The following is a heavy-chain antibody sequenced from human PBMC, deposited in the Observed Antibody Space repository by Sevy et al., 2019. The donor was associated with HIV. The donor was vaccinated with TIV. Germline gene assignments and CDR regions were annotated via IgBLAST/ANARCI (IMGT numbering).Heavy chain of an antibody. D-gene: IGHD2-8*01. CDR1: GFNFNIYS. J-gene: IGHJ4*02. V-gene: IGHV3-23*01. Sequence: GGSLRLSCAVSGFNFNIYSMSWVRQAPGKGLEWVSTLSFGCGKINYADSVKGRFIISRDDSKNTLYLQMSSLGAEDTAVYFCAREGCTRPHDYWGQGTLVTVSS. CDR3: AREGCTRPHDY. CDR2: LSFGCGKI.